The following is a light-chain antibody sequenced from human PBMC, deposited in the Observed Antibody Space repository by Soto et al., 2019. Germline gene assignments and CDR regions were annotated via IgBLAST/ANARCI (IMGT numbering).Light chain of an antibody. J-gene: IGLJ2*01. CDR1: SSNIGAGYD. Sequence: QLVLTQPPSVSGAPGQRVTISCTGSSSNIGAGYDVHWYQQLPGTAPTVLIYGDSNRPSGVPDRFSGPRSGTSTSLAITGLQPEDEADYYCQSYDSRLSGSIFGGGTKLTVL. CDR2: GDS. CDR3: QSYDSRLSGSI. V-gene: IGLV1-40*01.